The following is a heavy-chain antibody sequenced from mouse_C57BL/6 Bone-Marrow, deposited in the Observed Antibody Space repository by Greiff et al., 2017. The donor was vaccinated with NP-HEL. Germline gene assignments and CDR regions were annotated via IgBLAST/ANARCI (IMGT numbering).Heavy chain of an antibody. J-gene: IGHJ3*01. CDR3: ARDLPGFAY. CDR1: GYAFSSSW. CDR2: IYPGDGDT. V-gene: IGHV1-82*01. Sequence: VQLQQSGPELVKPGASVKISCKASGYAFSSSWMNWVKQRPGKGLEWIGRIYPGDGDTNYNGKFKGKATLTADKSSSTAYMQLSSLTSEDSAVYCCARDLPGFAYWGQGTLVTVSA.